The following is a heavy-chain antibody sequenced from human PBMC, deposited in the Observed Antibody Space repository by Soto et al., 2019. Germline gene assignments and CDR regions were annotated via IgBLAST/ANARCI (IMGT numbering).Heavy chain of an antibody. J-gene: IGHJ4*02. V-gene: IGHV4-34*01. CDR3: ARDRLEFAYCTNGVCQYYFDY. CDR2: INHSGST. D-gene: IGHD2-8*01. CDR1: GGSFSGYY. Sequence: SETLSLTCAVYGGSFSGYYWSWIRQPPGKGLEWIGEINHSGSTNYNPSLKSRVTISVDTSKNQFSLKLSSVTAADTAVYYCARDRLEFAYCTNGVCQYYFDYWGQGTLVTVSS.